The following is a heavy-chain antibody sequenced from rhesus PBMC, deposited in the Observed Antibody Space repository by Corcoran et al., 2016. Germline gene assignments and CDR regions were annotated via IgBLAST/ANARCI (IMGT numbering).Heavy chain of an antibody. Sequence: QVTLKESGPALVKPTQTLPLTCPFSGFSLPTSGMGVGWIRQPPGKALAWLAIIYWDDEKRYSTTLKSRLTITKDTAKNQVVLTMTNMDPVDTATYYCARVEVDTATVNFDYWGQGVLVTVSS. D-gene: IGHD5-12*01. CDR2: IYWDDEK. CDR3: ARVEVDTATVNFDY. J-gene: IGHJ4*01. CDR1: GFSLPTSGMG. V-gene: IGHV2-174*01.